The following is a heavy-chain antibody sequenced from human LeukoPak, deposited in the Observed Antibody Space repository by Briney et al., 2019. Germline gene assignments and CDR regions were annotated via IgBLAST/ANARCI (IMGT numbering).Heavy chain of an antibody. CDR2: IYTSGNT. J-gene: IGHJ3*02. V-gene: IGHV4-4*08. CDR1: GGSISSYY. D-gene: IGHD6-19*01. CDR3: ARPYSSGWSGAFDI. Sequence: SETLSLTCIVSGGSISSYYWSWIRQPPGKGLEGFGNIYTSGNTNYNPSLKSRVAIYVDTSKNQFSLNLNSVAAADTAVYYCARPYSSGWSGAFDIWGQGTMVTVSS.